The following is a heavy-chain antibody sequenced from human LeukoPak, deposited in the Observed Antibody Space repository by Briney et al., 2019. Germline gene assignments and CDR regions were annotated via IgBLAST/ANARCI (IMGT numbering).Heavy chain of an antibody. CDR3: ARQHDSYYYYYIDV. CDR1: GYSISNGYY. Sequence: SETLSLTCAVSGYSISNGYYWVWIRQPPRRGLEWIGSLYHSDSAYYNTSLRSRVSMSVDTSKNLFSLTLSFVTAADTAVYYCARQHDSYYYYYIDVWGSGTTVTVSS. CDR2: LYHSDSA. V-gene: IGHV4-38-2*01. J-gene: IGHJ6*03.